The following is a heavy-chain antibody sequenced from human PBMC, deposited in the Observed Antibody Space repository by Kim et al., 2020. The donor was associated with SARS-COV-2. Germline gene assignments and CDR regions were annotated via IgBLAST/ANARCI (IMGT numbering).Heavy chain of an antibody. V-gene: IGHV1-69*13. J-gene: IGHJ6*02. CDR1: GGPFSNHA. D-gene: IGHD3-10*01. CDR2: IIPMFGTA. Sequence: SVKVSCKASGGPFSNHAISWLRQAPGQRLEWLGGIIPMFGTADYAQNFQGRVTITADESTTTAYVELRTLRSEDTAVYYGARDGDGGSGSETYRHYYHDMDVWGQGTAVTVSS. CDR3: ARDGDGGSGSETYRHYYHDMDV.